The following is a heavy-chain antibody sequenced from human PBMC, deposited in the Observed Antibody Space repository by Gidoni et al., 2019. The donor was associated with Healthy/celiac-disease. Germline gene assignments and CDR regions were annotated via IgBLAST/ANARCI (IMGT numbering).Heavy chain of an antibody. D-gene: IGHD3-22*01. CDR2: IYYSGST. CDR1: GGSRSSCCYY. Sequence: QVQLQASGPGLVKPSQTLSLTCTVSGGSRSSCCYYWSWIRQHPGKGLEWIGYIYYSGSTYYNPSLKSRVTISVDTSKNQFSLKLSSVTAADTAVYYCARVDDSSGYYVYYFDYWGQGTLVTVSS. J-gene: IGHJ4*02. CDR3: ARVDDSSGYYVYYFDY. V-gene: IGHV4-31*03.